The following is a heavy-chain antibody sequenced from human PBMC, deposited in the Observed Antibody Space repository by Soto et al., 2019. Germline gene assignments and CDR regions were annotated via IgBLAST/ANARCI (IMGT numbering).Heavy chain of an antibody. CDR2: ISAHNGNT. V-gene: IGHV1-18*01. Sequence: QVHLVQSGAEVKKPGASVKVSCKGSGYIFTTYGITWVRQAPGQGLEWMGWISAHNGNTNYAQNLQGRVTVNRDTSTSTAYVELRNLRSEDAAVYYCARGRYGDYWGQGALVTVSS. CDR1: GYIFTTYG. CDR3: ARGRYGDY. D-gene: IGHD1-1*01. J-gene: IGHJ4*02.